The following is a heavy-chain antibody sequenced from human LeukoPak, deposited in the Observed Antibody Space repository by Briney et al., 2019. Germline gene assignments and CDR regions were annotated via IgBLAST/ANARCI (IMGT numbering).Heavy chain of an antibody. V-gene: IGHV1-46*02. Sequence: ASVKVSCKASGYTFNSYYMHWVRQAPGQGIAWMGIMNPSDGSPSYAQKFHGRVTMTTDTSTSTVYMELSSLRSEDTAVYYCARDPYDLVVVTATNLYFDYWGQGTLVTVSS. CDR1: GYTFNSYY. D-gene: IGHD2-15*01. CDR2: MNPSDGSP. J-gene: IGHJ4*02. CDR3: ARDPYDLVVVTATNLYFDY.